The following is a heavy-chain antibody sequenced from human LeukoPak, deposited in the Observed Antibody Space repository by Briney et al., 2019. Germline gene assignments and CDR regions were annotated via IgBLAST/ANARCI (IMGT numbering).Heavy chain of an antibody. V-gene: IGHV4-30-4*08. CDR2: IYYSGST. CDR3: AAAGYYDSSGYYYDY. D-gene: IGHD3-22*01. CDR1: GGSISSGDYY. Sequence: PSQTLSLTCTVSGGSISSGDYYWSWIRQPPGKGLEWIGYIYYSGSTYYNPSLKSRVTISVDTSKNQFSLKLSSVTDADTAVYYCAAAGYYDSSGYYYDYWGQGTLVTVSS. J-gene: IGHJ4*02.